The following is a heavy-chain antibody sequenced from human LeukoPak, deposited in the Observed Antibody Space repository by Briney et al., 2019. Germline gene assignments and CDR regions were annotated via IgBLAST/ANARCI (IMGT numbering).Heavy chain of an antibody. J-gene: IGHJ5*02. CDR1: GGSFSGYY. V-gene: IGHV4-34*01. CDR3: ARELGGDGHNNWFDP. CDR2: INHSGST. D-gene: IGHD2-21*02. Sequence: PSETLSLTCAVYGGSFSGYYWSWIRQPPGKGLEWIGEINHSGSTNYNPSLKSRVTISVDTSKNQFSLKPSSVTAADTAVYYCARELGGDGHNNWFDPWGQGTLVTVSS.